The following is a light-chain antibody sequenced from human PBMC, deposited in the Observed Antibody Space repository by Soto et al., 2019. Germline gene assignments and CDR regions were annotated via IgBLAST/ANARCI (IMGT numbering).Light chain of an antibody. V-gene: IGKV4-1*01. CDR2: WAS. CDR1: QTVLHSSKNKNY. Sequence: IVMTQSPDSLAVSLGERATINCKSSQTVLHSSKNKNYLAWYQQKPGQSPKLLIYWASTRESGVPDRFSGSGSGTDFTLRISRVEAEDVGIYYCMHALQSRLYTFGQGTKLEIK. J-gene: IGKJ2*01. CDR3: MHALQSRLYT.